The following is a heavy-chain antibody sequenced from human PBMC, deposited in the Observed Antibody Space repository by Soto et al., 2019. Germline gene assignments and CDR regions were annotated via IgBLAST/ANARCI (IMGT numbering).Heavy chain of an antibody. J-gene: IGHJ6*02. CDR1: GFTFRSYG. CDR3: ARDQAVYGLDV. CDR2: LWYDGTNK. D-gene: IGHD6-25*01. V-gene: IGHV3-33*01. Sequence: QVQLVESGGGVVQPGRSLRLSCAASGFTFRSYGMHWVRQAPGKGLEWVSVLWYDGTNKYYADSVKGRFTISRDNSKNTLYLQMNSLRVEDTAVYYCARDQAVYGLDVWGQGTTVTVSS.